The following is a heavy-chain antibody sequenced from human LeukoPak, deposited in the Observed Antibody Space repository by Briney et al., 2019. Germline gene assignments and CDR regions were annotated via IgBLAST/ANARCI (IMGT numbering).Heavy chain of an antibody. CDR2: ISSSSSYI. CDR1: GFTFSSYS. Sequence: GGSLRLSCAASGFTFSSYSMNWVRQAPGKGLEWVSSISSSSSYIYYADSVKGRFTISRDNAKNSLYLQMNSLRAGDTAVYYCARIYCGTIWSDGRQFVDVWGKGTTVTVSS. D-gene: IGHD2-21*01. V-gene: IGHV3-21*01. CDR3: ARIYCGTIWSDGRQFVDV. J-gene: IGHJ6*04.